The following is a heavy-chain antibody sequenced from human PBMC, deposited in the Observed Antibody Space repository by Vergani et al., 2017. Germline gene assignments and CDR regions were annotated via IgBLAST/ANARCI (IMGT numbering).Heavy chain of an antibody. CDR2: IDPSDSYT. J-gene: IGHJ4*02. CDR3: ARHVPIHYDSRGYPPTTDFDD. D-gene: IGHD3-22*01. Sequence: EVQLVQSGAEVKKPGESLRISCKGSGYSFTSYWISWVRQMPGKGLEWMGRIDPSDSYTNYSPSFQGHVTISAAKSISTAYLQWSSRKASDTAMYYCARHVPIHYDSRGYPPTTDFDDWGQGTLVTVSS. V-gene: IGHV5-10-1*03. CDR1: GYSFTSYW.